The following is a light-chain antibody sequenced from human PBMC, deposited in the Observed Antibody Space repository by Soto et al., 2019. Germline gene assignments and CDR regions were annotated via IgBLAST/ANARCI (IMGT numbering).Light chain of an antibody. V-gene: IGKV1-5*03. Sequence: DIQMTQSPSTLSGSVGDRVTIPCRASQTISSWLAWYQQKPGKAPKLLIYKASILGSGVPSRFSGSGSGTEFTLTISCLQSEDFATYYCQQYYSYPVAFGQGTKVDIK. J-gene: IGKJ1*01. CDR3: QQYYSYPVA. CDR1: QTISSW. CDR2: KAS.